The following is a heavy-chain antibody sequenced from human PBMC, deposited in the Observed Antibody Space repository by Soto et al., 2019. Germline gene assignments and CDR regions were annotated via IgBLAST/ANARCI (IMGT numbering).Heavy chain of an antibody. J-gene: IGHJ4*02. Sequence: EVQLLESGGGFVQPGESLRLSCAASGFTFSLSAMSWVRQAPGRGLDWVSSLSGGGSTTDYADSVKGRFTISRDNSKNTVHLQMNSLRAEDTAVYYCAKGPEHYSLTGCDYWGQGARVTVSA. CDR1: GFTFSLSA. CDR2: LSGGGSTT. D-gene: IGHD3-9*01. CDR3: AKGPEHYSLTGCDY. V-gene: IGHV3-23*01.